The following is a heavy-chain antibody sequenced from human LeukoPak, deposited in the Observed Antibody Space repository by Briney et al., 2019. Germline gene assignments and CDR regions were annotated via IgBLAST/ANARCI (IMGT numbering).Heavy chain of an antibody. CDR3: ARRIAARPRGYWFDP. V-gene: IGHV4-59*12. CDR2: IYYSGST. D-gene: IGHD6-6*01. Sequence: VKPSETLSLTCTVSGGSISSYYWSWIRQPPGKGLEWIGYIYYSGSTNYNPSLKSRVTISVDTSKNQFSLKVSSVTAADTAVYYCARRIAARPRGYWFDPWGQGTLVTVSS. CDR1: GGSISSYY. J-gene: IGHJ5*02.